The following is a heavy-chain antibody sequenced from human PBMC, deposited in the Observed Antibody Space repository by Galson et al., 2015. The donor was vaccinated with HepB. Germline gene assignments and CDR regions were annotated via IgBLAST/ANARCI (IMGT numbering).Heavy chain of an antibody. CDR2: IIPILGIA. J-gene: IGHJ2*01. V-gene: IGHV1-69*02. CDR1: GGTFSSYT. CDR3: ARLRGYSGYDLNWYFDL. Sequence: SVKVSCKASGGTFSSYTISWVRQAPGQGLEWMGRIIPILGIANYAQKFQGRVTITADKSTSTAYMELSSLRSEDTAVYCCARLRGYSGYDLNWYFDLWGRCTLVTVSS. D-gene: IGHD5-12*01.